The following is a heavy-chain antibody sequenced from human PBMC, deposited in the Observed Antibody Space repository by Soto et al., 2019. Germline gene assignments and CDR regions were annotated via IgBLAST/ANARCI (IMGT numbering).Heavy chain of an antibody. CDR2: ISHDGSRE. CDR3: ARPPVGISMKLVAFDI. J-gene: IGHJ3*02. V-gene: IGHV3-30-3*01. CDR1: GFTFRSYA. D-gene: IGHD1-20*01. Sequence: LVESGGGVVQPGRSLRLSCEASGFTFRSYAMHWVRQVPGKGPQWVAVISHDGSREYYADSVKGRFTISRDNFKNTLXXXXXXXXXXDSAVYYXARPPVGISMKLVAFDIWGLGTRVTVSS.